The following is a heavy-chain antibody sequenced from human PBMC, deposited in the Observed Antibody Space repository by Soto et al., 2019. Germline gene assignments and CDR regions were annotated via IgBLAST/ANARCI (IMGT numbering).Heavy chain of an antibody. V-gene: IGHV4-4*02. J-gene: IGHJ4*02. Sequence: QVQLQESGPGLVKPSGTLSLTCAVSGGSISSSNWWSWVRQPPGKGLEWIGQIYLGGGTHTNPSLESRTTISVHKPKNQFSLILFSVTAADTALYYCARHRASGFGFGFWGQGTLVTVSS. CDR3: ARHRASGFGFGF. CDR2: IYLGGGT. CDR1: GGSISSSNW. D-gene: IGHD3-9*01.